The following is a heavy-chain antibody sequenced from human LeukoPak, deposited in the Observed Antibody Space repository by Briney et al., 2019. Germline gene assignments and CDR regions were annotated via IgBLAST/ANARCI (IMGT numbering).Heavy chain of an antibody. J-gene: IGHJ4*02. CDR2: INHSGST. CDR1: GGSFSGYY. CDR3: ARHRDIVVVPAAAHFDY. Sequence: SETLSLTCAVYGGSFSGYYWSWIRQPPGKGLEWIGEINHSGSTNYNPSLKSRVTISVDTSKNQFSLKLSSVTAADTAVYYCARHRDIVVVPAAAHFDYWGQGTLVTVSS. D-gene: IGHD2-2*01. V-gene: IGHV4-34*01.